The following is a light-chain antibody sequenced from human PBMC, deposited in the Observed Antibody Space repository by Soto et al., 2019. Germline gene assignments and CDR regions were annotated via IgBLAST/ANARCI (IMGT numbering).Light chain of an antibody. CDR1: QSVSSSY. V-gene: IGKV3-20*01. CDR3: QQYGSSPV. J-gene: IGKJ3*01. Sequence: EIVLTQSPGTLSLSPGERATLSCRASQSVSSSYLAWYQQKPRQAPRLLIYGASSRATGIPDMFSGSGSGTDFTLTISRLEPEDFAVYYCQQYGSSPVFGPGTKVDIK. CDR2: GAS.